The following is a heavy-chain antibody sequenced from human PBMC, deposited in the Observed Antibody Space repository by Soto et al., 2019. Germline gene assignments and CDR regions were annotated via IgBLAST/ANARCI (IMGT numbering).Heavy chain of an antibody. CDR2: INPHGGST. Sequence: ASVKVSCKAPRDTSTSYYINWVRQAPGQGLEWMGVINPHGGSTAYAQKFKGRVTLTRDTSASTVYMEVSSLTSEDTAMYYCARSSGGNFGIIIEGTNWFATWGQGTLVTVSS. J-gene: IGHJ5*02. CDR1: RDTSTSYY. CDR3: ARSSGGNFGIIIEGTNWFAT. D-gene: IGHD1-26*01. V-gene: IGHV1-46*01.